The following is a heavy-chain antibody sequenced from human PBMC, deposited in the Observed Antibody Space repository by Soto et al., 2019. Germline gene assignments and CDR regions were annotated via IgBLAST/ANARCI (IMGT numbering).Heavy chain of an antibody. CDR1: GFTFSTHA. V-gene: IGHV3-64*02. J-gene: IGHJ4*02. CDR2: ISHNGRNA. CDR3: ARAMITFRDVIDR. D-gene: IGHD3-16*01. Sequence: PGGSLRLSWSAAGFTFSTHAMHWVRQAPGKGLESVSAISHNGRNAHYADSLKGRFTISRDNSRSTLYLQMGSLRVEDTAVYYCARAMITFRDVIDRRGKGPRVTVSS.